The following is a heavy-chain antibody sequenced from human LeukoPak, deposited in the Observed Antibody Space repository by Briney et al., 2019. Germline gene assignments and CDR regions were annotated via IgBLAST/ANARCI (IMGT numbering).Heavy chain of an antibody. CDR2: ISAYNGHT. V-gene: IGHV1-18*01. J-gene: IGHJ3*02. CDR3: ARGGRWELPRPYAFDI. CDR1: GYTFTSYG. D-gene: IGHD1-26*01. Sequence: ASVKVSCKASGYTFTSYGISWVRQAPGQGLEWMGWISAYNGHTNYAQKLQGRVTMTTDTSTSTAYMELRSLRSDDTADYYCARGGRWELPRPYAFDIWGQGTMVTVSS.